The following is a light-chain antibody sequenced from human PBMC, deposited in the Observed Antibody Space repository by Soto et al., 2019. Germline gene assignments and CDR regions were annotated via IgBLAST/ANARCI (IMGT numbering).Light chain of an antibody. V-gene: IGLV2-8*01. Sequence: QSVLTQPRSVSGSPEQSVTISCTGTSRDVGGYDYVSWYQQHPGKAPKLMISEVSKRPSGVPDRFSGSKSGNTASLTVSGLQAEDEADYYCSSYAGSVNVIFGGGTKLTVL. CDR2: EVS. CDR1: SRDVGGYDY. CDR3: SSYAGSVNVI. J-gene: IGLJ2*01.